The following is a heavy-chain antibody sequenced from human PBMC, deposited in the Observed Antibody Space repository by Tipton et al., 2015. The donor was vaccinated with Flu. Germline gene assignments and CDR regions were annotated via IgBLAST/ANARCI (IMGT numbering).Heavy chain of an antibody. D-gene: IGHD1-26*01. J-gene: IGHJ4*02. CDR3: AKAGLKWELLGPLDN. V-gene: IGHV3-9*01. CDR2: ISWNGVSI. CDR1: GFIFDDYA. Sequence: SLRLSCAASGFIFDDYAMHWVRQAPGKGLEWVLGISWNGVSIANADSVRGRFTISRDNAKNSLYLQMNSLRPADTALYYCAKAGLKWELLGPLDNWGQGALVTVSS.